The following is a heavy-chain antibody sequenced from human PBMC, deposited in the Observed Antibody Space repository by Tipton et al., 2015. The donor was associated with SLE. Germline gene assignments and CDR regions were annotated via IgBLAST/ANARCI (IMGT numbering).Heavy chain of an antibody. Sequence: GSLRLSCAASAFTFCSYEMDWVRQVPGKGLEWVSYISSSGSTIYYSDSVKGRFTISRDNAKNSLYLQMNSLRAEDTAVYYRARRNSESGAFDMWGQGTLVTVSS. V-gene: IGHV3-48*03. J-gene: IGHJ3*02. CDR2: ISSSGSTI. CDR1: AFTFCSYE. D-gene: IGHD3-10*01. CDR3: ARRNSESGAFDM.